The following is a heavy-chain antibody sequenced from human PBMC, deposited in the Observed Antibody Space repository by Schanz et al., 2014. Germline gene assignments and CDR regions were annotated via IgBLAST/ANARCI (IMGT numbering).Heavy chain of an antibody. CDR1: GFNFSSHW. Sequence: DVQLVESGGTLVRPGGSLRLSCAASGFNFSSHWMTWVRQAPGRGLEWVANIRQDVRAKYYVDSVKGRFTISRDNIASSLFLQMNSLRAEESAVYYCARGLIVGDGQHFYFSYGLDVWGQGTTVTVSS. CDR2: IRQDVRAK. J-gene: IGHJ6*02. CDR3: ARGLIVGDGQHFYFSYGLDV. D-gene: IGHD1-26*01. V-gene: IGHV3-7*01.